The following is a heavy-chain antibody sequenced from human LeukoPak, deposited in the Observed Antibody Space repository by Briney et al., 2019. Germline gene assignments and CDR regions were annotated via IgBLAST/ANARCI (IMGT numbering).Heavy chain of an antibody. J-gene: IGHJ5*02. CDR2: INSDGSST. CDR3: ARGVASGWFDP. CDR1: GFTFSSYW. Sequence: PGGSLRLSCAASGFTFSSYWMHWVRQAPGKGLVWVSRINSDGSSTSYADSVKGRFTISRDNAKSTLYPQMSSLRAEDTAVYYCARGVASGWFDPWGQGTLVTVSS. V-gene: IGHV3-74*01. D-gene: IGHD5-12*01.